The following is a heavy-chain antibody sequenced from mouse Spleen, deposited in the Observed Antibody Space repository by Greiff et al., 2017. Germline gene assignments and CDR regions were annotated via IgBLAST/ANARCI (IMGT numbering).Heavy chain of an antibody. J-gene: IGHJ2*01. CDR3: ARRIYYGNGDY. CDR2: IDPSDSYT. D-gene: IGHD2-1*01. CDR1: GYTFTSYW. Sequence: QVQLQQSGAELVKPGASVKLSCKASGYTFTSYWMQWVKQRPGQGLEWIGEIDPSDSYTNYNQKFKGKATLTVDTSSSTAYMQLSSLTSEDSAVYYCARRIYYGNGDYWGQGTTLTVSS. V-gene: IGHV1-50*01.